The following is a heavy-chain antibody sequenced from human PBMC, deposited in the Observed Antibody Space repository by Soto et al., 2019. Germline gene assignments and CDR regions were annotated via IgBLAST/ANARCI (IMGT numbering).Heavy chain of an antibody. D-gene: IGHD3-10*01. CDR3: ARGAYYYGSGSSQIGF. Sequence: QVQLVQSGAEVKKPGASVKVSCKASGYTFTSYGISRVRQAPGQGLEWRGRISAYNGNTNHAQKHQGRVTMTSDTSTITAYMGLRSVRSDHTGVYYFARGAYYYGSGSSQIGFWGQGTLVTVS. CDR1: GYTFTSYG. J-gene: IGHJ4*02. V-gene: IGHV1-18*01. CDR2: ISAYNGNT.